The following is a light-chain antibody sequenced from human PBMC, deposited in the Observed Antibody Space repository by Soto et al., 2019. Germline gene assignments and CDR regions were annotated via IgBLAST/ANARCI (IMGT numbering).Light chain of an antibody. CDR1: QSLVYSDGNTY. CDR2: KIS. V-gene: IGKV2-24*01. Sequence: DIVMTQTPLSSPVTLGQPASISCRSSQSLVYSDGNTYLSWLHQRPGQPPRLLIYKISNRLSGVPDRFSGSGAGTDFTLKISRVEAEDVGVYYCMQATQFPFTSGQGTKLEIK. J-gene: IGKJ2*01. CDR3: MQATQFPFT.